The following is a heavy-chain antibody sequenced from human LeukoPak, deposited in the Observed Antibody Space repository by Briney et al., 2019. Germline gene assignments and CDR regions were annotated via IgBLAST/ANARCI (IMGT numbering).Heavy chain of an antibody. CDR3: ARDRTDIVVVVAATPERDYYYYGMDV. CDR1: GFTFSSYW. D-gene: IGHD2-15*01. Sequence: GGSLRLSCAASGFTFSSYWMSWVRQAPGKGLEWVANIKQDGSEKYYVDSVKGRFTISRDNAKNSLYLQMNSLRSEDTAVDYCARDRTDIVVVVAATPERDYYYYGMDVWGQGTTVTVSS. J-gene: IGHJ6*02. CDR2: IKQDGSEK. V-gene: IGHV3-7*01.